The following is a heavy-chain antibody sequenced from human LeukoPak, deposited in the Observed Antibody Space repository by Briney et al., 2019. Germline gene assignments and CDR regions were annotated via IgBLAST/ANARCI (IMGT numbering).Heavy chain of an antibody. J-gene: IGHJ6*03. V-gene: IGHV3-23*01. CDR3: AKGGQLHYYYYYMDV. CDR1: GFTFSDYY. CDR2: ISGSGGST. Sequence: GGSLRLSCAASGFTFSDYYMSWIRQAPGKGLEWVSAISGSGGSTYYADSVKGRFTISRDNSKNTLYLQMNSLRAEDTAVYYCAKGGQLHYYYYYMDVWGKGTTVTVSS. D-gene: IGHD2-2*01.